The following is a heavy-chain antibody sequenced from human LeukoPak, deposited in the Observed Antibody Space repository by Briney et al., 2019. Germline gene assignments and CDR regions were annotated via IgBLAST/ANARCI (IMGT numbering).Heavy chain of an antibody. CDR1: GFTVSSNY. CDR3: ARGSLKIVVVPAALRYWFDP. Sequence: PGGSLRLSCAASGFTVSSNYMSWVRQAPGKGLEWVSAISGSGGSTYYADSVKGRFTNSRDNAKNSLYLQMNSLRAEDTAVYYCARGSLKIVVVPAALRYWFDPWGQGTLVTVSS. V-gene: IGHV3-21*01. D-gene: IGHD2-2*01. J-gene: IGHJ5*02. CDR2: ISGSGGST.